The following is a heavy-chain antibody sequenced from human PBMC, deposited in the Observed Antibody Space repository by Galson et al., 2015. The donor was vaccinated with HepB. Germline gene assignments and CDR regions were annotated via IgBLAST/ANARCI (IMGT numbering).Heavy chain of an antibody. V-gene: IGHV1-3*01. Sequence: SVKVSCKASGYTFTSYAMHWVRQAPGQRLEWMGWINAGNGNTKYSQKFQGRVTITRDTSASTAYVELSSLRSEDTAVYYCARVRANRGSNWFDPWGQGTLVTVSS. CDR2: INAGNGNT. CDR1: GYTFTSYA. CDR3: ARVRANRGSNWFDP. J-gene: IGHJ5*02.